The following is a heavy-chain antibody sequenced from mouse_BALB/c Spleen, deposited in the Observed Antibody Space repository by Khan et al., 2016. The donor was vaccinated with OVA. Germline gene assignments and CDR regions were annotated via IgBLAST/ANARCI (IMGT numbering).Heavy chain of an antibody. V-gene: IGHV2-4-1*01. Sequence: QVQLKQSGPGLVQPSQNLSITCTVSGFSLITYGVHWVRQSPGKGLEWLGVIWSGGSTDYNDAFISRLSISKDNSKSQVFFKMNSLQSDDTAIYYGARSSDRYDFTYWGRGTLVTGSS. CDR1: GFSLITYG. D-gene: IGHD2-12*01. CDR2: IWSGGST. J-gene: IGHJ3*01. CDR3: ARSSDRYDFTY.